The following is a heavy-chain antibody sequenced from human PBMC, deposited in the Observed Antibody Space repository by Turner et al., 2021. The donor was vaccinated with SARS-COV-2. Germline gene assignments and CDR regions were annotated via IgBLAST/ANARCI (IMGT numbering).Heavy chain of an antibody. Sequence: QVQLQESGPGLVKPSQTLSLTCTVPGGPISSDDYYWSWIRQPPGKGLEWIGYIYYSGSTYYNPSLKSRVTISVDTSKNQFSLKLSSVTAADTAVYYCARVLGYCSGVSCYPDYWGQGTLVTVSS. J-gene: IGHJ4*02. CDR2: IYYSGST. V-gene: IGHV4-30-4*01. CDR1: GGPISSDDYY. CDR3: ARVLGYCSGVSCYPDY. D-gene: IGHD2-15*01.